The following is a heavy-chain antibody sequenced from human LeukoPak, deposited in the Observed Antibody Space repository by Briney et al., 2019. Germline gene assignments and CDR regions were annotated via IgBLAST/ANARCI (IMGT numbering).Heavy chain of an antibody. V-gene: IGHV3-30*18. J-gene: IGHJ4*02. Sequence: GESLRLSCAASGFTFSSYGMHWVRQAPGKGLEWVAVISYDGSNKYYADSVKGRFTISRDNSKNTLYLQMNSLRAEDTAVYYCAKDYRYSSGWYPSQLIDYWGQGTLVTVSS. CDR2: ISYDGSNK. CDR3: AKDYRYSSGWYPSQLIDY. CDR1: GFTFSSYG. D-gene: IGHD6-19*01.